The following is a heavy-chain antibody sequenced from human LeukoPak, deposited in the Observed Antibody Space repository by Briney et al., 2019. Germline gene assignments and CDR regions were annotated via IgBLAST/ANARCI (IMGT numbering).Heavy chain of an antibody. V-gene: IGHV7-4-1*02. CDR2: INTNTGNP. J-gene: IGHJ4*02. Sequence: GASVKVSCKASGYTFTSYGISWVRQAPGQGLEWMGWINTNTGNPTSAQGFTGRFVFSSDTSVSTAYLQISSLKAEDTAVYYCARGPRVVVAGDFDYWGQGTLVTVSS. D-gene: IGHD2-15*01. CDR3: ARGPRVVVAGDFDY. CDR1: GYTFTSYG.